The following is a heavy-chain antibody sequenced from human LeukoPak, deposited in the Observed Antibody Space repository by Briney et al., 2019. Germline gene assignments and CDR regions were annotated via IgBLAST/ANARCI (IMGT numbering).Heavy chain of an antibody. CDR1: GFTFISYW. J-gene: IGHJ3*02. D-gene: IGHD5-18*01. CDR2: IKQDGREK. Sequence: GGSLRLSCAASGFTFISYWMIWVRQPPPKGLEWVANIKQDGREKYYVDSVKGRFTISRDNAKNSLYLQMNSLRAEDTAVYYCARASGYSYGSDAFDIWGQGTMVTVSS. V-gene: IGHV3-7*01. CDR3: ARASGYSYGSDAFDI.